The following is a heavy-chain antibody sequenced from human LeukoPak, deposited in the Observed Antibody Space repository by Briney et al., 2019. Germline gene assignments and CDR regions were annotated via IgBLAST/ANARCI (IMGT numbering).Heavy chain of an antibody. CDR3: ARVIFSSSWLDY. CDR1: GYTFTGYS. Sequence: ASVKVSCKASGYTFTGYSMHWVRQAPGQGLEWMGWINPNSGGTNFAQKFQGRVTMTRDTSISTAYTELSSLRSDDTAVYYCARVIFSSSWLDYWGQGTLVTVSS. J-gene: IGHJ4*02. V-gene: IGHV1-2*02. CDR2: INPNSGGT. D-gene: IGHD6-13*01.